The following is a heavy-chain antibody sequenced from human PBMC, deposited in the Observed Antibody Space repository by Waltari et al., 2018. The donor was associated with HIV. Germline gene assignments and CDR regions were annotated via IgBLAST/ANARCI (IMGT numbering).Heavy chain of an antibody. CDR1: GGTFKSNA. CDR2: IILIFGAT. V-gene: IGHV1-69*01. CDR3: ARGSSGSYRWFDP. J-gene: IGHJ5*02. D-gene: IGHD1-26*01. Sequence: QEQLVQSGAEVKKPGSSVKVSCQASGGTFKSNAISWVRRAPGHGLEWMGGIILIFGATNYAQKFHGRLTINADESTGTVYMELSNLTFEDTAVYYCARGSSGSYRWFDPWGHGTLVTVSS.